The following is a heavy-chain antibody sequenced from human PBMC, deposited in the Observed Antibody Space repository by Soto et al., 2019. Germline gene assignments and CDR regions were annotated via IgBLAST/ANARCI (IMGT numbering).Heavy chain of an antibody. D-gene: IGHD2-21*01. J-gene: IGHJ4*02. V-gene: IGHV4-4*07. CDR3: ARGPLCGEECHFAF. CDR2: IYNSGLI. Sequence: PSETLSLTCSVFGDSISRHYWSWIRQPAGKGLEYIGRIYNSGLINYNPSLESRVSMSVDPSKNQISLKLTSATAADTAIYYCARGPLCGEECHFAFWGQGTLVTVSS. CDR1: GDSISRHY.